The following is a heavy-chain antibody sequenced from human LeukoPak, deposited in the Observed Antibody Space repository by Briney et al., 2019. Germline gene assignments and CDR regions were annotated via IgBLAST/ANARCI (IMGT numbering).Heavy chain of an antibody. J-gene: IGHJ4*02. CDR2: ISWNSGSI. CDR3: AKGDYGGPFDY. CDR1: GFTFDDYA. Sequence: PGGSLRLSCAASGFTFDDYAMHWVRQAPGKGLEWVSGISWNSGSIGYADSVKGRFTISGDNAKNSLYLQMNSLRAEDMALYYCAKGDYGGPFDYWGQGTLVTVSS. V-gene: IGHV3-9*03. D-gene: IGHD4-23*01.